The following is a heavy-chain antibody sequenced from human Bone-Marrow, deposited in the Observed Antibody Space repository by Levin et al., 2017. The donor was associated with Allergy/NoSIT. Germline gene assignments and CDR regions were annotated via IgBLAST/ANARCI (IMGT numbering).Heavy chain of an antibody. CDR2: IYYSGST. D-gene: IGHD3-10*01. Sequence: SETLSLTCTVSGGSISSYYWSWIRQPPGKGLEWIGYIYYSGSTNYNPSLKSRVTISVDTSKNQFSLKLSSVTAADTAVYYCARGGLLLWFGELLYPSYYYYYMDVWGKGTTVTVSS. J-gene: IGHJ6*03. V-gene: IGHV4-59*01. CDR1: GGSISSYY. CDR3: ARGGLLLWFGELLYPSYYYYYMDV.